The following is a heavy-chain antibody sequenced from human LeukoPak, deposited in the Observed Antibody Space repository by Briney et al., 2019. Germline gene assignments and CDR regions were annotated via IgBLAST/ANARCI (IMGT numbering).Heavy chain of an antibody. CDR3: ARDADSSSWYPHYYYYYGMDV. Sequence: ASVKVSCKASGYTFTSYGISWVRQAPGQGLEWMGWISAYNGNANYAQKLQGRVTMTTDTSTSTAYMELRSLRSDDTAVYYCARDADSSSWYPHYYYYYGMDVWGQGTTVTVSS. CDR1: GYTFTSYG. J-gene: IGHJ6*02. D-gene: IGHD6-13*01. V-gene: IGHV1-18*01. CDR2: ISAYNGNA.